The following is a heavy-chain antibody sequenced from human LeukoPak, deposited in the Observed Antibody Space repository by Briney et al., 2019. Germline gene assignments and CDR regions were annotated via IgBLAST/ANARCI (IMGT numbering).Heavy chain of an antibody. CDR1: GFTFSSYG. CDR3: AKDQYSYGSLYYFDY. V-gene: IGHV3-30*18. Sequence: GGSLRLSCAASGFTFSSYGMHWVRQAPGKGLEWVAVISYDGSNKYYADSVKGRFTISRGNSKNTLYLQMNSLRAEDTAVYYCAKDQYSYGSLYYFDYWGQGTLVTVSS. CDR2: ISYDGSNK. D-gene: IGHD5-18*01. J-gene: IGHJ4*02.